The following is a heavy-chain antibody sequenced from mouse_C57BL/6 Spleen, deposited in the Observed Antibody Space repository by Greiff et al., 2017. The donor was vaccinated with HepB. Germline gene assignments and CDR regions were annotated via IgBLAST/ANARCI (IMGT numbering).Heavy chain of an antibody. J-gene: IGHJ3*01. V-gene: IGHV5-17*01. Sequence: DVMLVESGGGLVKPGGSLKLSCAASGFTFSDYGMHWVRQAPEKGLEWVAYISSGSSTIYYADTVKGRFTISRDNAKNTLFLQMTSLRSEDTAMYYCAISMVTPFAYWGQGTLVTVSA. CDR2: ISSGSSTI. CDR1: GFTFSDYG. D-gene: IGHD2-2*01. CDR3: AISMVTPFAY.